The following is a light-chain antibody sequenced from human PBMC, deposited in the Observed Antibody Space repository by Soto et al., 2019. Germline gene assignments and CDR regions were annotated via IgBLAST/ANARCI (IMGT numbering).Light chain of an antibody. J-gene: IGLJ3*02. CDR2: DVS. Sequence: QSALTQPASVSGSPGQSITISCTGTSSDVGVYKYVSWYQHYPGNAPKLLIYDVSNRPSGVSNRFSGSKSGNTASLTISGLRPEDEADYYCTSYTNSRTVLFGGGTKVTVL. CDR3: TSYTNSRTVL. V-gene: IGLV2-14*03. CDR1: SSDVGVYKY.